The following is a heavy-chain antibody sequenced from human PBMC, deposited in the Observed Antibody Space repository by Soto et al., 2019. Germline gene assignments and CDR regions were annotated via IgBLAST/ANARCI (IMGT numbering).Heavy chain of an antibody. Sequence: PGESLKISCQGSGYTFASYWISWVRQMPGKGLEWMGRIDPSDSYTTYSPSFQGHVTISLDKSISTAYLQWSSLKASDTAIYYCARHSGPYSSSSPVGYWGQGTLVTVSS. D-gene: IGHD6-6*01. V-gene: IGHV5-10-1*01. CDR3: ARHSGPYSSSSPVGY. CDR2: IDPSDSYT. CDR1: GYTFASYW. J-gene: IGHJ4*02.